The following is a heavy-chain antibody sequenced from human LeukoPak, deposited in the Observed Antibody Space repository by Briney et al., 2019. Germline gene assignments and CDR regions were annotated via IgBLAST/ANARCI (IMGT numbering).Heavy chain of an antibody. CDR1: GFTFSSYS. Sequence: PGGSLRLSCAASGFTFSSYSMNWVRQAPGKGLEWVSSISSSSSYIYYADSVKGRFTISRDNAKNSLYLQMNSLRAEDTAVYYCARDPQWLVPGWFDPWGQGTLVTVSS. D-gene: IGHD6-19*01. J-gene: IGHJ5*02. CDR3: ARDPQWLVPGWFDP. CDR2: ISSSSSYI. V-gene: IGHV3-21*01.